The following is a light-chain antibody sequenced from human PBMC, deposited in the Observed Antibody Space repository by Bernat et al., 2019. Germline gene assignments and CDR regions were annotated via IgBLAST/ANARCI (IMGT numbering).Light chain of an antibody. CDR2: ATS. CDR3: QQLDSYPLT. V-gene: IGKV1-9*01. Sequence: DIQLTQSPSFLSASVGDRVTITCRASQVIRYYLAWYQQKPGKAPKLLIYATSTLQSGVPSRFCGSGSGTEFTLTISSLQPEDFAAYYCQQLDSYPLTFGGGSKVEIK. J-gene: IGKJ4*01. CDR1: QVIRYY.